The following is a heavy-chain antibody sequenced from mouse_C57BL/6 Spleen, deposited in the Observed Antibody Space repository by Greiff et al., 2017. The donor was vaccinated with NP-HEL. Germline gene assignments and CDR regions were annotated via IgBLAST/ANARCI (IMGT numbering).Heavy chain of an antibody. CDR2: IWGVGST. CDR3: ARDYSNYAMDY. CDR1: GFSLTSYG. J-gene: IGHJ4*01. Sequence: VMLVESGPGLVAPSQSLSITCTVSGFSLTSYGVDWVRQSPGKGLEWLGVIWGVGSTNYNSALKSRLSISKDNSKSQVFLKMNSLQTDDTAMYYCARDYSNYAMDYWGQGTSVTVSS. D-gene: IGHD2-5*01. V-gene: IGHV2-6*01.